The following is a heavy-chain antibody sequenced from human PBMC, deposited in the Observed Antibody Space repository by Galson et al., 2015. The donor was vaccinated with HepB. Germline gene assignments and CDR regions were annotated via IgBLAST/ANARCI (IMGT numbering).Heavy chain of an antibody. CDR2: ISYDGSNK. J-gene: IGHJ6*02. V-gene: IGHV3-30*18. CDR3: AKDSGYYYYGMDV. CDR1: GFTFSSYG. Sequence: SLRLSCAASGFTFSSYGMHWVRQAPGKGLEWVAVISYDGSNKYYADSVKGRFTIPRDNSKNTLYLQMNSLRAEDTAVYYCAKDSGYYYYGMDVWGQGTTVTVSS.